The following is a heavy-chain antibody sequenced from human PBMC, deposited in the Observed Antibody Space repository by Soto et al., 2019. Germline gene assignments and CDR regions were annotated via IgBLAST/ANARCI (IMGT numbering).Heavy chain of an antibody. V-gene: IGHV1-69*11. Sequence: QVHLVQSGTEVKKPGSSVKVSCKASGGTFSSSGFSWVLQAPGQGLEWMGMIVPRLDTTNYAQKFQARVTITADEVTSTAYMELRSLISEYTAVYYCARWPQPRYTADPYAVDVWGQGTRVIVSS. J-gene: IGHJ6*02. CDR3: ARWPQPRYTADPYAVDV. CDR2: IVPRLDTT. CDR1: GGTFSSSG. D-gene: IGHD3-16*02.